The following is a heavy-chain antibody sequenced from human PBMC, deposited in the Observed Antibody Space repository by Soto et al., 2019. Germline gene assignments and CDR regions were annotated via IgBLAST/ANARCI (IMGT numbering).Heavy chain of an antibody. CDR1: GGSVSSVTYY. Sequence: LSLTCTVSGGSVSSVTYYWSWIRQPPGKGLEWIGFIYYSGSTNYNPSLKSRVTISVDTSKNQFSLKLSSVTAADTAVYYCARVWDSSGYPSDYWGQGTLVTVSS. V-gene: IGHV4-61*01. D-gene: IGHD3-22*01. J-gene: IGHJ4*02. CDR3: ARVWDSSGYPSDY. CDR2: IYYSGST.